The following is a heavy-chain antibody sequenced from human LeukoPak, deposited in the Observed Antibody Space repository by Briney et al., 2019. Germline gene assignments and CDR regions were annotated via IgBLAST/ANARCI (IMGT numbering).Heavy chain of an antibody. CDR2: ISGSGGST. J-gene: IGHJ4*02. CDR1: GFTFSSYA. D-gene: IGHD2-21*02. CDR3: ARVAWGDPNSPFDY. Sequence: GGSLRLSCAASGFTFSSYAMSWVRQAPGKGLEWVSAISGSGGSTYYADSVKGRFTISRDNARNTLHLQMNSLRPEDTAVYYCARVAWGDPNSPFDYWGQGTLVTVSS. V-gene: IGHV3-23*01.